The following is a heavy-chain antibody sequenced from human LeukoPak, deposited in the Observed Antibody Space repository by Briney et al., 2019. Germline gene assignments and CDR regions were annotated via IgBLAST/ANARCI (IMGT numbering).Heavy chain of an antibody. CDR3: AKPVGSSGWYGDFDC. CDR1: GFTFSNYA. D-gene: IGHD6-19*01. V-gene: IGHV3-23*01. CDR2: IRGSGGST. J-gene: IGHJ4*02. Sequence: PGVSLRLSCAASGFTFSNYAMNWVRQTPGKGLEWVSAIRGSGGSTYYADSVKGRFTISRDNSKNTLYLQMNSLRAEDTAIYYCAKPVGSSGWYGDFDCWGQGTLVTVSS.